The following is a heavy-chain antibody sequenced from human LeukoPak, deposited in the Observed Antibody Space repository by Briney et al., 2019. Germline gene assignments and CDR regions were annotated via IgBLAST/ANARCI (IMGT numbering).Heavy chain of an antibody. J-gene: IGHJ4*02. V-gene: IGHV3-30*02. CDR3: AKLVGATTSHRDY. CDR2: IWYDGSNK. D-gene: IGHD1-26*01. CDR1: GFTFSSYG. Sequence: PGGSLRLSCAASGFTFSSYGMHWVRQDPGKGLEWVAVIWYDGSNKYYADSVKGRFTISRDNSKNTLYLQMNSLRAEDTAVYYCAKLVGATTSHRDYWGQGTLVTVSS.